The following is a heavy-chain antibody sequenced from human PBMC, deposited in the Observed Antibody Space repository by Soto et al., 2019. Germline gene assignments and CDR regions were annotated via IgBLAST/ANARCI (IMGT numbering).Heavy chain of an antibody. CDR1: GGSMSSYY. CDR2: VYSSGGT. D-gene: IGHD3-3*01. CDR3: ARGQRFSDWFDP. Sequence: SETLSLTCTVSGGSMSSYYWTWIRQPAGKGLEWVGRVYSSGGTHYNPSLKSRVTISLDTSKNQFSLRLLSVTDADTAVYYCARGQRFSDWFDPWGQGTLVTVSS. J-gene: IGHJ5*02. V-gene: IGHV4-4*07.